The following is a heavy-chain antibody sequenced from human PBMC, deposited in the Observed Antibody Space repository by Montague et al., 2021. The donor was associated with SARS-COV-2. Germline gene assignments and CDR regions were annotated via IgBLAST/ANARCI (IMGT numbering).Heavy chain of an antibody. D-gene: IGHD4-17*01. CDR1: GGSISSYY. CDR3: ARVGAYGDYPTPPTFDY. J-gene: IGHJ4*02. V-gene: IGHV4-59*01. CDR2: IYYSGST. Sequence: SETLSLTCTVSGGSISSYYWSWIRQPPGKGLEWIGYIYYSGSTNYNPSLKSRVTISVDTSKNQFPLKLSSVTAADTAVYYCARVGAYGDYPTPPTFDYWAQGTLATVSS.